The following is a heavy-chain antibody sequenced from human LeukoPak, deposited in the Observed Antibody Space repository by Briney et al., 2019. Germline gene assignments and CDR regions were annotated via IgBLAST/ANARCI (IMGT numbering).Heavy chain of an antibody. CDR2: ISSNGGST. J-gene: IGHJ4*02. CDR1: GFTFSSYA. CDR3: VKDYNWNIFHY. D-gene: IGHD1/OR15-1a*01. Sequence: GRSLRLSRSASGFTFSSYAMHCVRQAPGKGLEYVSAISSNGGSTYYADSVKGRFTISRDNSKNKLYLQMSSVRAEDTSVYYCVKDYNWNIFHYWGQGTLVTVSS. V-gene: IGHV3-64D*09.